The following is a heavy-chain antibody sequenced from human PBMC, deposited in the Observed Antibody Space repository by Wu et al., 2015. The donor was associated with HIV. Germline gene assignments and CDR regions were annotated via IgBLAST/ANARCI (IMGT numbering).Heavy chain of an antibody. J-gene: IGHJ4*02. D-gene: IGHD5-18*01. CDR1: GYIFTTYY. V-gene: IGHV1-46*01. CDR3: ASGIQAGGANF. Sequence: QVQLVQSGAEVKKPGASVKVSCKASGYIFTTYYVHWVRQAPGQGLEWMGVINPSGSSTTYTQKFQGRVTMTRDTSTSTVYMKLSGLRSEDTAIYYCASGIQAGGANFWGQGTLVTVSS. CDR2: INPSGSST.